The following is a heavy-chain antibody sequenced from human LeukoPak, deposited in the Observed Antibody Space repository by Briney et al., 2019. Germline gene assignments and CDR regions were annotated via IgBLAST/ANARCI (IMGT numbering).Heavy chain of an antibody. CDR2: INHSGST. CDR1: GGSFSGYY. V-gene: IGHV4-34*01. D-gene: IGHD6-19*01. Sequence: SETLSLTCAVYGGSFSGYYWSWIRQPPGKGLEWIGEINHSGSTNYNPSLESRVTISVDTSKNQFSLKLSSVTAADTAVYYCARDQGAGPYYLDYWGQGTLVTVSS. CDR3: ARDQGAGPYYLDY. J-gene: IGHJ4*02.